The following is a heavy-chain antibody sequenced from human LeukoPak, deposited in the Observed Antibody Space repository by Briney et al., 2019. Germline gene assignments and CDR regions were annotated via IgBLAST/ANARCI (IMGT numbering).Heavy chain of an antibody. Sequence: SETLSLTCAVSGGSFNSNNWWSWVRQSPEKGLEWIGEIYHSGSTNYNPSLKSRITISVDTSKNQFSLKLSSVTAADTAVYYCARGPGPRPYDYWGQGTLVTVSS. J-gene: IGHJ4*02. V-gene: IGHV4-4*02. CDR2: IYHSGST. CDR3: ARGPGPRPYDY. D-gene: IGHD1-14*01. CDR1: GGSFNSNNW.